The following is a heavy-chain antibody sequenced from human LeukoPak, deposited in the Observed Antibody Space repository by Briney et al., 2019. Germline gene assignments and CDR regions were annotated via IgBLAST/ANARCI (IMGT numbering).Heavy chain of an antibody. CDR2: ISHDGNNK. Sequence: GTSLGLSCVASGFTFSTYGMHWVRQAPGKGLEWVAVISHDGNNKYYVDSVKGRFTISRDNSKNTLYLQMNTLRVEDTAVYYCARDWGNWGYGWYFDHWGQGTLVTVSS. CDR1: GFTFSTYG. J-gene: IGHJ4*02. CDR3: ARDWGNWGYGWYFDH. D-gene: IGHD7-27*01. V-gene: IGHV3-30*03.